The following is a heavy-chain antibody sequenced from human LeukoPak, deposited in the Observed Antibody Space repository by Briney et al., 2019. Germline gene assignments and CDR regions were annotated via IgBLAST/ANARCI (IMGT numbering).Heavy chain of an antibody. D-gene: IGHD3-22*01. Sequence: SETLSLTCTVSGGSISSSSYYWGWIRQPPGKGLEWIGSIYYSGSTYYNPSLKSRVTISVDTSKNQFSLKLSSVTAADTAVYYCARAEERKIVVSYYFDYWGQGTLVTASS. CDR3: ARAEERKIVVSYYFDY. J-gene: IGHJ4*02. CDR1: GGSISSSSYY. CDR2: IYYSGST. V-gene: IGHV4-39*07.